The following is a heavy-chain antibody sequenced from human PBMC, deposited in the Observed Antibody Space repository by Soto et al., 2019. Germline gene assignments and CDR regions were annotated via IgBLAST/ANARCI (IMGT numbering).Heavy chain of an antibody. CDR3: ARVPSPFDYYYAVDV. D-gene: IGHD3-16*01. Sequence: TLSLTCTVSCDSISIGNKYWSWIRQPPGKGLEWIGYIFSSGTTYYNPSLKSRLTMSLDASQNQFSLKLNSLTDADTAVYFCARVPSPFDYYYAVDVWGQGTTVTVSS. CDR1: CDSISIGNKY. V-gene: IGHV4-30-4*01. CDR2: IFSSGTT. J-gene: IGHJ6*02.